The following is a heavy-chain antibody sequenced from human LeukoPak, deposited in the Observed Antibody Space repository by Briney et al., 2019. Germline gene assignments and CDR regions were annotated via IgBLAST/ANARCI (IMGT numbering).Heavy chain of an antibody. CDR3: AWSIAVAGPFDY. J-gene: IGHJ4*02. CDR2: ISYDGSNK. V-gene: IGHV3-30*04. CDR1: GFTFSSYA. Sequence: GGSLRLSCAASGFTFSSYAMHWVRQAPGKGLEWVAVISYDGSNKYYADSVKGRFTTSRDNSKNTLYLQMNSLRAEDTAVYYCAWSIAVAGPFDYWGQGTLVTVSS. D-gene: IGHD6-19*01.